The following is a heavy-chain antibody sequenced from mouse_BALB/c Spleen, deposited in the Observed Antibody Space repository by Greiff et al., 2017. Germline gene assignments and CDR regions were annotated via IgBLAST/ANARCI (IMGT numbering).Heavy chain of an antibody. CDR3: ARGYGGAMDY. D-gene: IGHD1-1*01. CDR1: GFTFSSYA. Sequence: DVQLVESGGGLVKPGGSLKLSCAASGFTFSSYAMSWVRQTPEKRLEWVASISSGGSTYYPASVKGRFTISRDNARNILYLQMSSLRAEDTAMYYCARGYGGAMDYWGQGTSVTVSS. CDR2: ISSGGST. J-gene: IGHJ4*01. V-gene: IGHV5-6-5*01.